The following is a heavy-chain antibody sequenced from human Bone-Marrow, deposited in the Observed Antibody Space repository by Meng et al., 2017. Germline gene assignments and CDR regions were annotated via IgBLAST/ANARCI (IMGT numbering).Heavy chain of an antibody. J-gene: IGHJ4*02. CDR3: AREASPEYYFDY. V-gene: IGHV4-31*01. D-gene: IGHD1-14*01. CDR1: GGSISSGGYY. Sequence: QVQLQESGPGLGKPSQTLSLICTVSGGSISSGGYYWSWIRQHPGKGLEWIGYIYYSGSTYYNPSLKSLVTISVDTSKNQFSLKLSSVTAADTAVYYCAREASPEYYFDYWGQGTLVTVSS. CDR2: IYYSGST.